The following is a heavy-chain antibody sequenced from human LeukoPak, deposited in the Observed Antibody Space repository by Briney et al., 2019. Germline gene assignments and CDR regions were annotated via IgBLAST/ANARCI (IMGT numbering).Heavy chain of an antibody. D-gene: IGHD4/OR15-4a*01. V-gene: IGHV3-48*04. CDR1: GFTFSNYG. CDR2: ISSSGNTI. CDR3: ARVGDNYNEYVDY. J-gene: IGHJ4*02. Sequence: GGTLRLSCAASGFTFSNYGMNWVRQAPGKGLEWVSYISSSGNTIYYADSVKGRFTISRDNAKNSLYLQMNSLRAEDTSVYYCARVGDNYNEYVDYWGQGSLVTVSS.